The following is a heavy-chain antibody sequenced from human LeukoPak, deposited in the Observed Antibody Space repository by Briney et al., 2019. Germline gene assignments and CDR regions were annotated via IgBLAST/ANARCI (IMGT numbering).Heavy chain of an antibody. J-gene: IGHJ4*02. D-gene: IGHD2-2*01. CDR3: AHGAMYQLDY. CDR1: GFTFSNYG. Sequence: QSGGSLRLSCAASGFTFSNYGMNWVRQAPGKGLEWVSAISGSGGGTYYADSVKGRFTISGDNSRNTLFLQMNSLRAEDTAVYYCAHGAMYQLDYWGQGTLVTVSS. V-gene: IGHV3-23*01. CDR2: ISGSGGGT.